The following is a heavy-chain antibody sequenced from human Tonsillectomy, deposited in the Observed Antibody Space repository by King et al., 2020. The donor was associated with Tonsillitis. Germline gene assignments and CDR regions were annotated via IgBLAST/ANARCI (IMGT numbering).Heavy chain of an antibody. CDR2: IFYSGTT. CDR1: GASISSGSYC. Sequence: QLQESGPGLVKPSETLSLTCTVSGASISSGSYCWGWIRQPPGKGLEWIGCIFYSGTTYYKSSLKSRVTISVATSRNQFSLRMSSVTAADTAVYYCARNKVHCDGGSCFPYNYWGQGTLVTVSS. V-gene: IGHV4-39*01. D-gene: IGHD2-15*01. J-gene: IGHJ4*02. CDR3: ARNKVHCDGGSCFPYNY.